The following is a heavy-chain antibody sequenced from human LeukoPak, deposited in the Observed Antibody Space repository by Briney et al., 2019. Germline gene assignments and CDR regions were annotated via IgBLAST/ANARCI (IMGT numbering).Heavy chain of an antibody. CDR2: ISAYNGNT. D-gene: IGHD2-2*01. Sequence: GASVKVSCKASGYTFTSYGISWVRQAPGQGLEWMGWISAYNGNTNYAQKLQGRVTMTTDTSTSTAYMELRSLRSDDTAVYYCARDISSTSHQPNDYWGQGTLVTVSS. J-gene: IGHJ4*02. CDR1: GYTFTSYG. V-gene: IGHV1-18*01. CDR3: ARDISSTSHQPNDY.